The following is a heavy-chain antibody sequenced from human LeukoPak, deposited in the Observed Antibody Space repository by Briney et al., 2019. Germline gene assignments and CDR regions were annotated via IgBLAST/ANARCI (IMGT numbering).Heavy chain of an antibody. CDR2: IIPILGIA. J-gene: IGHJ4*02. D-gene: IGHD3-9*01. CDR3: ARAPNPYDILTGYRPPY. V-gene: IGHV1-69*04. CDR1: GGTFSSYA. Sequence: WASVKVSCKASGGTFSSYAISWVRQAPGQGLEWMGRIIPILGIANYEQKFQGRVTITADKSTSTAYMELSSLRSEDTAVYYCARAPNPYDILTGYRPPYWGQGTLVTVSS.